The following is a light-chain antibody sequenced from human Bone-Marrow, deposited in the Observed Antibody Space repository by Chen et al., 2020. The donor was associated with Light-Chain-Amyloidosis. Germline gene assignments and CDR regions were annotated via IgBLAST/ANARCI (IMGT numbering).Light chain of an antibody. Sequence: QSALTQPTSVSGSPGQAVTLSCTGTRSDVGSYNLVPWYQQHPGKAPKLMIYDDNKRPSGVSNRFSGSKSGNTASLTISGLQADDEADYYCCSYAGSSTWVFGGGTKLTVL. CDR1: RSDVGSYNL. CDR3: CSYAGSSTWV. CDR2: DDN. V-gene: IGLV2-23*01. J-gene: IGLJ3*02.